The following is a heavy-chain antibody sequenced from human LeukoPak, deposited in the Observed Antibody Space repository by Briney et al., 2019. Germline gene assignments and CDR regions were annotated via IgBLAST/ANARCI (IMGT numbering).Heavy chain of an antibody. D-gene: IGHD2-2*01. CDR2: INPHSGGT. J-gene: IGHJ4*02. V-gene: IGHV1-2*02. CDR3: ARDVGEYCSSTNCYASHY. CDR1: GYTFTGYY. Sequence: ASVKVPCKSSGYTFTGYYIHWVRQAPGQGLEWVGWINPHSGGTNYSQKFQGGVNMTRDTSTTTAYMELSSRRSDDTAVYYCARDVGEYCSSTNCYASHYWGQGTLVTVSS.